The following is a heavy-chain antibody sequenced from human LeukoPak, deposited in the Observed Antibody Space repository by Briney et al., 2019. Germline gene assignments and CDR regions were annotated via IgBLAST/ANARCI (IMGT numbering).Heavy chain of an antibody. CDR3: AKTLTLSSSWYFDY. CDR1: GFTFSSYS. J-gene: IGHJ4*02. V-gene: IGHV3-21*04. D-gene: IGHD6-13*01. Sequence: GGSLRLSCAASGFTFSSYSMNWVRQAPGKGLEWVSSISSSSSYIYYADSVKGRFTISRDNSKNTLYLQMNSLRAEDTAVYYCAKTLTLSSSWYFDYWGQGTLVTVSS. CDR2: ISSSSSYI.